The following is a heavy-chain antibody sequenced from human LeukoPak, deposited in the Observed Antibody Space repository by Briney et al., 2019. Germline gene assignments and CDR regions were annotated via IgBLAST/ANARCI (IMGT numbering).Heavy chain of an antibody. D-gene: IGHD5/OR15-5a*01. CDR3: ARDHQPGGLRLNY. V-gene: IGHV3-11*04. J-gene: IGHJ4*02. Sequence: GGSLRLSCTVSGFTFSDYYMSWVRQAPGKGLEWVSYISSSGSMLHYADSVEGRFTISRDNAKNSLYLQMNSLRAEDTAVYYCARDHQPGGLRLNYWGQGTLVPVSS. CDR1: GFTFSDYY. CDR2: ISSSGSML.